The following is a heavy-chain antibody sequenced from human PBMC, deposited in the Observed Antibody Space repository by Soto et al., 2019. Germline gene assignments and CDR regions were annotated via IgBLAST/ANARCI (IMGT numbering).Heavy chain of an antibody. J-gene: IGHJ4*02. CDR2: IFSNDEK. CDR1: GFSLSNARMV. CDR3: ARIPLYSSSWFGYFDF. Sequence: QVTLKESGPVLVKPTETLTLTCTVSGFSLSNARMVVSWIRQPPGKALEWLAHIFSNDEKTYSTSLNSRLTSSKDTSKSQVVITMTNMDPVDTATYYCARIPLYSSSWFGYFDFWGQGTLVTVSS. V-gene: IGHV2-26*01. D-gene: IGHD6-13*01.